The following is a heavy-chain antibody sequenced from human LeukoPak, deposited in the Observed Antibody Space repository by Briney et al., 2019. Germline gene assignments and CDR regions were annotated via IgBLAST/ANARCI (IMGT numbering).Heavy chain of an antibody. D-gene: IGHD5-12*01. CDR1: GGSFSGYY. Sequence: SETLSLTCAVYGGSFSGYYWTWIRQPPGKGLEWIGEINHSGSTNYNPSLKSRVTISVDTSKNQFSLKLSSVTAADTAVYYCARFKSGYGDYWGQGTLVTVSS. V-gene: IGHV4-34*01. J-gene: IGHJ4*02. CDR2: INHSGST. CDR3: ARFKSGYGDY.